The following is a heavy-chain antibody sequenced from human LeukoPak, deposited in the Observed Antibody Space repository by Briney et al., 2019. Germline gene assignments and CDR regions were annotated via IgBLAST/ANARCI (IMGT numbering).Heavy chain of an antibody. V-gene: IGHV3-23*01. CDR2: ISGSGGST. Sequence: GGSPRLSCAASGFTFSSYAMSWVRQAPGKGLEWVSAISGSGGSTYYADSVKGRFTISRDNSKNTLYLQMNSLRAEDTAVYYCARDITAAGDNWFDPWGQGTLVTVSS. CDR1: GFTFSSYA. CDR3: ARDITAAGDNWFDP. D-gene: IGHD6-13*01. J-gene: IGHJ5*02.